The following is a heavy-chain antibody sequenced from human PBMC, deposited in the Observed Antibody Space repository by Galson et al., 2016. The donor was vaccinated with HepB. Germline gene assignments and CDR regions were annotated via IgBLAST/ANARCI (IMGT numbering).Heavy chain of an antibody. CDR1: GFTVSSNY. D-gene: IGHD5-18*01. CDR2: IYSGGRT. V-gene: IGHV3-53*01. J-gene: IGHJ6*02. CDR3: ARDPDTASKVDV. Sequence: SLRLSCAASGFTVSSNYMSWVRQAPGKGLEWVSVIYSGGRTYYADSVRGRFTISRDNAKNSLYLQMNSLRAEDTAVYYCARDPDTASKVDVWGQGTTVTVSS.